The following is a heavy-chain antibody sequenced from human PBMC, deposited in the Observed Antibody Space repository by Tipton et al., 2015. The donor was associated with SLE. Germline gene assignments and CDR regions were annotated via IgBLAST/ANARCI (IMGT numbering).Heavy chain of an antibody. CDR3: ASYYGSGSYYEYFQH. D-gene: IGHD3-10*01. V-gene: IGHV1-69*09. J-gene: IGHJ1*01. CDR1: GGTFSSYA. Sequence: QVQLVQSGAEVKKPGSSVKVSCKASGGTFSSYAISWVRQAPGQGLEWMGRIIPILGIANYAQKFQGRVTITADKSTSTAYMELRSLRSDDTAVYYCASYYGSGSYYEYFQHWGQGTLVTVSS. CDR2: IIPILGIA.